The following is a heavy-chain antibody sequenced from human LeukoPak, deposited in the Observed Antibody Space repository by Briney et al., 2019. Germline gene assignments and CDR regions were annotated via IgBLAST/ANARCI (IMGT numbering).Heavy chain of an antibody. Sequence: SETLSLTYTVSGGSISGYNCSWIWQPPRKGLGWIGRIYTTGGTNYNPSLKSQVTISIDKTKNQFSRKLSSVTAADTAVYYCVRGDTVATGLYDYWGQGTLVTVSS. CDR1: GGSISGYN. J-gene: IGHJ4*02. CDR2: IYTTGGT. CDR3: VRGDTVATGLYDY. D-gene: IGHD5-12*01. V-gene: IGHV4-4*07.